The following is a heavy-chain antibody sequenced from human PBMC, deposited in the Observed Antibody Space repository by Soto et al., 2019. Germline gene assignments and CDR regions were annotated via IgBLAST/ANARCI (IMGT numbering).Heavy chain of an antibody. Sequence: QVQLQESGPGLVKPSETLSLTCTVSGGSVRSSNNYWSWIRQSPGKGLEWIGYVYYSGSTKHNPSLNSRVTISLYTSKTQFSLNLRSVTAADTAVFYCARVGRPRTSLLIPIYYFDNWSQGTLVTVSS. D-gene: IGHD3-16*02. CDR1: GGSVRSSNNY. V-gene: IGHV4-61*01. CDR2: VYYSGST. J-gene: IGHJ4*02. CDR3: ARVGRPRTSLLIPIYYFDN.